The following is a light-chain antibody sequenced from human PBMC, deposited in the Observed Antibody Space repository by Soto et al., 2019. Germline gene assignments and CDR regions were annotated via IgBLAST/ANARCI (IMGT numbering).Light chain of an antibody. CDR1: SGHNSYA. V-gene: IGLV4-69*01. Sequence: QRVLTQSPSASASLGASVKLTCTLSSGHNSYAIAWHQQQPEKGPRYLMKVNSDGSHSKGDGIPDRFSGSSSGAERYLTIPSLQSEDEADYYCQTWSTDIRVFGGGTKLTVL. CDR3: QTWSTDIRV. J-gene: IGLJ3*02. CDR2: VNSDGSH.